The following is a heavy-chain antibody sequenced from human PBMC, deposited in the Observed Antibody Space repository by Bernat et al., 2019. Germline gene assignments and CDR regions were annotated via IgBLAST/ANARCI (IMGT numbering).Heavy chain of an antibody. D-gene: IGHD4-17*01. V-gene: IGHV4-31*03. CDR2: IYYSGST. J-gene: IGHJ6*02. Sequence: QVQLQESGPGLVKPSQTLSLTCTVSGGSISSGGYYWSWIRQHPGKGLEWFGYIYYSGSTYYNPSLKSRVTIAVDTSKNQFSLKLSSVTAADTAVYYCAREPTGTTPGYYGMDVWGQGTTVTGSS. CDR1: GGSISSGGYY. CDR3: AREPTGTTPGYYGMDV.